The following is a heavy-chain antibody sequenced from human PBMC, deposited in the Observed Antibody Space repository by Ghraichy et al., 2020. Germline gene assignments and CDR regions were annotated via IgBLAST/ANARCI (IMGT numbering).Heavy chain of an antibody. V-gene: IGHV3-7*01. CDR2: IRQDGSQK. Sequence: GGSLRLSCVASGFTFSSHWMTWVRQAPGKGLEWVASIRQDGSQKYYIDSVKGRFTISRDNTKRSLNLQMNSLRAEDTAVYYCARDRHCSTNSCFLAGVDYYGMDVWGQGTTVTVSS. D-gene: IGHD2-2*01. CDR3: ARDRHCSTNSCFLAGVDYYGMDV. CDR1: GFTFSSHW. J-gene: IGHJ6*02.